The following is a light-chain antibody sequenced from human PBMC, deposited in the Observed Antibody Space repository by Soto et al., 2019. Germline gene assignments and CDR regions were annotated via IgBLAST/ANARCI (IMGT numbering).Light chain of an antibody. V-gene: IGKV1-5*03. CDR3: QQYNSYSWT. Sequence: DIQMTQSPSTLSASVGDRVTITCRASQSVNNWLAWYQQKPGKAPKLLIYTASTLQTGVPSRFSGSGSWTAFTLTISSLQPDDAATYYCQQYNSYSWTFGQGTKVEI. J-gene: IGKJ1*01. CDR2: TAS. CDR1: QSVNNW.